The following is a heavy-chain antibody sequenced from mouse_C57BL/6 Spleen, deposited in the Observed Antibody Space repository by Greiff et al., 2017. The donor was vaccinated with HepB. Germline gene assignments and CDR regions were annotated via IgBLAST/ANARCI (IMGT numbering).Heavy chain of an antibody. CDR3: ARRGELGTDVPFAY. CDR2: IYPGDGDT. J-gene: IGHJ3*01. CDR1: GYAFSSYW. D-gene: IGHD4-1*01. Sequence: VHLVESGAELVKPGASVKISCKASGYAFSSYWMNWVKQRPGKGLEWIGQIYPGDGDTNYNGKFKGKATLTADKSSSTAYMQLSSLTSEDSAVYFSARRGELGTDVPFAYWGQGTLVTVSA. V-gene: IGHV1-80*01.